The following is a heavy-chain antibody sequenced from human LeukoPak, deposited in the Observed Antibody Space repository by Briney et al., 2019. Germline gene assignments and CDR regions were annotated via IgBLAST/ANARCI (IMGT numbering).Heavy chain of an antibody. V-gene: IGHV3-33*01. CDR2: IWFDGSNK. Sequence: GGSLRLSCAASGFTFSSYVMHWVRQAPGKGLEWVAIIWFDGSNKHYADSVKGRFTISRDNSKNTLYLQMNSLRAEDTAVYFCARACSSGSCYLAAFDIRGQGTMVTVSS. D-gene: IGHD2-15*01. CDR1: GFTFSSYV. J-gene: IGHJ3*02. CDR3: ARACSSGSCYLAAFDI.